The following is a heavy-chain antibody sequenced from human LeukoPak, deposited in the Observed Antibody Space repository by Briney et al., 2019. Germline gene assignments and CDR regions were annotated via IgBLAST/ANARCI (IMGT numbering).Heavy chain of an antibody. V-gene: IGHV4-39*01. Sequence: PSETLSLTCTVSGGSISSSSYYWGWIRQPPGKGLEWVGSIYYRGSTYYTPSLTSRVTISVHTSKNHSSLTLSSVTAAHTAVYYCARLDVFWSGYYSFDYWGQGTLVTVSS. CDR1: GGSISSSSYY. CDR3: ARLDVFWSGYYSFDY. D-gene: IGHD3-3*01. J-gene: IGHJ4*02. CDR2: IYYRGST.